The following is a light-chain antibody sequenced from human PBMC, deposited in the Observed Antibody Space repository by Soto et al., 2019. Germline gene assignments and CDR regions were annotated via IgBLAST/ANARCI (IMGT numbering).Light chain of an antibody. J-gene: IGKJ1*01. Sequence: EIVLTQSPGTLSLSPGERATLSCRASQSVINNYLAWYQQKAGQAPRLLIYDASTRATGIPDRFSGSGSGTDFTLTISGLEPEDFAVYYCQHFGNSLWTFGQGTKVDIK. V-gene: IGKV3-20*01. CDR2: DAS. CDR1: QSVINNY. CDR3: QHFGNSLWT.